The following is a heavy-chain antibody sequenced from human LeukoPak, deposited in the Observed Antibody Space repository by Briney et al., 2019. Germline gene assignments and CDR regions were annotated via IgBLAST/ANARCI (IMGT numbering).Heavy chain of an antibody. J-gene: IGHJ4*02. CDR2: IYSSGST. Sequence: PGGSLRLSCAASGFNVSNNYMTWVRQAPGKGLEWVSLIYSSGSTYYADSVKDRFTISRDNSKNTLYLQVNSLRAEDTAVYYCARRGDGGRSFDYWGQGTLVTVSS. V-gene: IGHV3-53*01. CDR1: GFNVSNNY. D-gene: IGHD4-23*01. CDR3: ARRGDGGRSFDY.